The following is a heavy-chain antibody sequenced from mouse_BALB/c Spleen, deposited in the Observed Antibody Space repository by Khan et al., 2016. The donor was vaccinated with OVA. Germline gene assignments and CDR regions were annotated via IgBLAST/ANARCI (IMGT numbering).Heavy chain of an antibody. Sequence: EVQLQESGPGLVKPSQSLSLTCTVTGYSITSDYAWNWIRQFPGNKLEWMGYISYSGGTSYTPSLKSRISITRDTSKNQFFLQLNSVTTEDTATYYCARGRAYWGQGTLVTVSA. CDR2: ISYSGGT. CDR3: ARGRAY. J-gene: IGHJ3*01. V-gene: IGHV3-2*02. D-gene: IGHD3-3*01. CDR1: GYSITSDYA.